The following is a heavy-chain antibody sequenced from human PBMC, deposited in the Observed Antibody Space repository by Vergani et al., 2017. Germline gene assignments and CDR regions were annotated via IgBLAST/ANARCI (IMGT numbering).Heavy chain of an antibody. CDR2: IYYSGST. V-gene: IGHV4-59*12. CDR3: ARGWNDILTGYHDAFDI. J-gene: IGHJ3*02. CDR1: GGSISSYY. D-gene: IGHD3-9*01. Sequence: QVQLQESGPGLVKPSETLSLTCTVSGGSISSYYCSWIRQPPGKGLEWIGYIYYSGSTTYNPSLKSRVTISVDTSKNQFSLTLSSVTAADTAVYYCARGWNDILTGYHDAFDIWGQGTMVTVSS.